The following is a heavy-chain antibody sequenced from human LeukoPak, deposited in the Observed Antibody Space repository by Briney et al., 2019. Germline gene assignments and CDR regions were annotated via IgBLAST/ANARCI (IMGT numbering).Heavy chain of an antibody. CDR1: GYTFTGYY. V-gene: IGHV1-2*02. J-gene: IGHJ3*02. D-gene: IGHD3-22*01. CDR3: ARFPRRITMIVVAYAFDI. Sequence: ASVKVSCKASGYTFTGYYMHWVRQAPGQGLEWMGWINPNSGGTNYAQKFQGRVTMTRDTSISTAYMELSRLRSDDTAVYYCARFPRRITMIVVAYAFDIWGQGTMVTV. CDR2: INPNSGGT.